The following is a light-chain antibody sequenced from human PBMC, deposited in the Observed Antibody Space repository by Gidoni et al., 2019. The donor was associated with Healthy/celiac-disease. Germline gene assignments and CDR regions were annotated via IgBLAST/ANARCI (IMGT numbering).Light chain of an antibody. Sequence: QYALTHPPSLSGPRRQSIPISCTGTSIDVGGYNYVSWYQQHPGKAPKLMIYDVSNRPSGVSNRFSGSKSGNTASLTISGLQAEDEADYYCSSYTSSSPYVFGTGTKVTVL. CDR1: SIDVGGYNY. J-gene: IGLJ1*01. CDR2: DVS. CDR3: SSYTSSSPYV. V-gene: IGLV2-14*03.